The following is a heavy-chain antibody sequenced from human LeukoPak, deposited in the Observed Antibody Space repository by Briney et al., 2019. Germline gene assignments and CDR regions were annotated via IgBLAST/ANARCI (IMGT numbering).Heavy chain of an antibody. J-gene: IGHJ6*03. CDR2: IFYRGST. V-gene: IGHV4-39*07. Sequence: SETLSLTCTVSGDSISSRSYYWDWIRQPPGGGLEWMGSIFYRGSTYYNPSLKSRVTISIDTSKNQFSLKLSSVTAADTAVYFCARGGPPGYYYDYYMDVWGKGTTVTISS. CDR1: GDSISSRSYY. CDR3: ARGGPPGYYYDYYMDV.